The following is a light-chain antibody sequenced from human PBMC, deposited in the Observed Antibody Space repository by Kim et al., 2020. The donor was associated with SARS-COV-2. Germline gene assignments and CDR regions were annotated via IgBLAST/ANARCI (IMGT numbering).Light chain of an antibody. J-gene: IGKJ2*01. Sequence: DIQMTQSPSTLSASVGDRVTITCRASQSVGSSLGWYQQKAGKAPKLLIYGASRLESGVPSRFSGSGSGTEFTLTISSLQPDDFATYYCQQYFSYYTFGQGTKLEIK. CDR2: GAS. CDR1: QSVGSS. V-gene: IGKV1-5*01. CDR3: QQYFSYYT.